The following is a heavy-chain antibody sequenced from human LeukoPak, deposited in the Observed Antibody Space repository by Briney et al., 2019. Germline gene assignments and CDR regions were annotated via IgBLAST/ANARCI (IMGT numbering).Heavy chain of an antibody. Sequence: GGSLRLSCAASGFTFSSYSMNWVRQAPGKGLEWVSSISSSSSYIYYADSVKGRFTISRDNAKNSLYLQMNSLRAEDTAVYYCASEGEFGYGYFYWGQGTLVTASS. V-gene: IGHV3-21*01. CDR3: ASEGEFGYGYFY. CDR2: ISSSSSYI. CDR1: GFTFSSYS. J-gene: IGHJ4*02. D-gene: IGHD5-18*01.